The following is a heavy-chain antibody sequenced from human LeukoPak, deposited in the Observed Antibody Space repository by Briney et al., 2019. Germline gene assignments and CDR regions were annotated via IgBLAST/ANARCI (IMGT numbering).Heavy chain of an antibody. CDR3: ARTAARRFDY. D-gene: IGHD6-6*01. CDR2: INPTGGST. CDR1: GYTFPSYF. V-gene: IGHV1-46*01. J-gene: IGHJ4*02. Sequence: ASVKVSCKASGYTFPSYFMHWVRQTPGQGLEWMGIINPTGGSTTYAQKFQGRVTMTRDTSTSTVYMELSSLRSDDTAVYYCARTAARRFDYWGQGTLVTVSS.